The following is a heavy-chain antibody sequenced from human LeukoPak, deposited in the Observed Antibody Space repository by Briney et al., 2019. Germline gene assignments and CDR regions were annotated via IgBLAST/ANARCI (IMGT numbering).Heavy chain of an antibody. CDR1: DGSISTYY. CDR2: IYYSVTT. J-gene: IGHJ3*01. V-gene: IGHV4-59*01. CDR3: ARGLPCEF. D-gene: IGHD2-21*02. Sequence: SETLSLTCTVSDGSISTYYWSWIRQPPGKGLEWVGYIYYSVTTNYNPSLKSRATISLDTSKKQISLNLSSVTAADTAVYYCARGLPCEFWGQGTMVTVSS.